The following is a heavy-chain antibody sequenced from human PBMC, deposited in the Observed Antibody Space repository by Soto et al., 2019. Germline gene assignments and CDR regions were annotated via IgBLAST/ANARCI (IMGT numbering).Heavy chain of an antibody. D-gene: IGHD5-18*01. CDR1: GGSIRSYY. CDR3: ARDSYNFDD. Sequence: PSETLSLTCTVSGGSIRSYYWSWIRQPPGKGLEWIGYIYYSGSTDYNPSLKSRVTISVDTSKNQFSLKLRSATAADTAVYYCARDSYNFDDWGQGILVTVSS. CDR2: IYYSGST. V-gene: IGHV4-59*01. J-gene: IGHJ4*02.